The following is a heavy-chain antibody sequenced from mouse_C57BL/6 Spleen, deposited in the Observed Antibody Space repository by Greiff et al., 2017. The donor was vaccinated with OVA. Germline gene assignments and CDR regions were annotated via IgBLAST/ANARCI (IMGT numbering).Heavy chain of an antibody. V-gene: IGHV1-81*01. J-gene: IGHJ4*01. Sequence: VKLVESGAELARPGASVKLSCKASGYTFTSYGLSWVKQRPGPGLEWIGELNPRRGYTYYNEKFKGKATLTADKSSSTAYMELRSLTSEDSAVCFCARDDDYYVGKSRDYWGQGTSVTVSS. CDR2: LNPRRGYT. CDR3: ARDDDYYVGKSRDY. D-gene: IGHD2-3*01. CDR1: GYTFTSYG.